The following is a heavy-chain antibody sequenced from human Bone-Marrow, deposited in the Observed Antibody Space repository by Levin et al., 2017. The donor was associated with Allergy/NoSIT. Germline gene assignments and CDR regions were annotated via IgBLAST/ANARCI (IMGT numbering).Heavy chain of an antibody. D-gene: IGHD2-2*01. J-gene: IGHJ4*02. CDR3: ARESPTSGTDSTFDR. CDR2: ISGSGSYV. CDR1: GFTFSRYK. Sequence: GGSLRLSCAASGFTFSRYKINWVRQAPGKGLEWVSSISGSGSYVYYADSVRGRFSISRDNAKNSLFLEMSNLRAEDTAVYYCARESPTSGTDSTFDRWGQGTLVTVSS. V-gene: IGHV3-21*01.